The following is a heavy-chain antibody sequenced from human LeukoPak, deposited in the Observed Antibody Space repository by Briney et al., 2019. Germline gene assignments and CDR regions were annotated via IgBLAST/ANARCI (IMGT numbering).Heavy chain of an antibody. CDR1: GFTVSNNY. V-gene: IGHV3-53*01. CDR2: IYSGGST. CDR3: ASYSSLDY. D-gene: IGHD3-22*01. J-gene: IGHJ4*02. Sequence: GGSLRLSCAASGFTVSNNYMGWVRQAPGKGLEWVSLIYSGGSTYYADSVKGRFTISRDNSKNTLYLQMNSLRDEDTAVYYCASYSSLDYWGQGTLVTVSS.